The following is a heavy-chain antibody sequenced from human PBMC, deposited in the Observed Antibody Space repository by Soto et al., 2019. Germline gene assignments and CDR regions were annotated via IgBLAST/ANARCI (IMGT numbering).Heavy chain of an antibody. CDR1: GYKSPTYA. J-gene: IGHJ6*02. V-gene: IGHV1-3*04. D-gene: IGHD1-26*01. CDR2: MNTGTGNT. Sequence: ASVKVSCKASGYKSPTYAMRWVRDAAGQRPEWMGWMNTGTGNTKYSPKFQARVTITRDTSASTAYMEFNSLKSEHTALYYRARGELLYCFYYGMDVWGQGSPVTVSS. CDR3: ARGELLYCFYYGMDV.